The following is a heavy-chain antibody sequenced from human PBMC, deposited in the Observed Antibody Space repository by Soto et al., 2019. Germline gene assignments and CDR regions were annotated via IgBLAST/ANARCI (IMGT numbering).Heavy chain of an antibody. V-gene: IGHV4-59*12. CDR2: IYYSGST. J-gene: IGHJ6*04. CDR1: GGSSSSDY. CDR3: ARTVTRVRGVIKYYYYRIYG. Sequence: PSETVSLTCTVSGGSSSSDYWRWIRQPPGKGLEWIGYIYYSGSTNYNPSLKSRLTISVDTSKNQFSLNLSSVTAADTAVYYWARTVTRVRGVIKYYYYRIYGRSKRSTVT. D-gene: IGHD3-10*01.